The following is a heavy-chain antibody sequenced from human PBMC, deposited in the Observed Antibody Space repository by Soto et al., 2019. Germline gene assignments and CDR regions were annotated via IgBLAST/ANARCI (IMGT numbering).Heavy chain of an antibody. J-gene: IGHJ5*02. CDR2: IISIFGTT. Sequence: FRSEAMTCHRKKHGQGLEWVGRIISIFGTTNYAQNLQGRDTISADKSTLTSYMELHSLSSDDTAVYYCARDDYDDYGSDRAGFAPWGQGTLVPVSS. D-gene: IGHD4-17*01. V-gene: IGHV1-69*06. CDR1: FRSEA. CDR3: ARDDYDDYGSDRAGFAP.